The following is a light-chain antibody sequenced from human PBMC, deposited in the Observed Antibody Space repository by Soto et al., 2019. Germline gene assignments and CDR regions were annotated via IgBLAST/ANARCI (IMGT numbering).Light chain of an antibody. Sequence: DIQMTQSPSSLSASVGDRVTITCRASRNIGNYLNWYQQKPESAPKLLIYLTSSLQSGVPSRFSGGGSGTEFTLTISSLQPEDFATYSCQQSYSTPYSFGQGTKLEIK. CDR3: QQSYSTPYS. CDR2: LTS. CDR1: RNIGNY. V-gene: IGKV1-39*01. J-gene: IGKJ2*01.